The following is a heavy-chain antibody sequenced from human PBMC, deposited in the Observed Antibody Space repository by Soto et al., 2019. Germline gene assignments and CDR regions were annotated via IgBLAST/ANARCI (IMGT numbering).Heavy chain of an antibody. V-gene: IGHV4-59*01. CDR2: VFHSGST. D-gene: IGHD3-10*01. Sequence: SETLSLTCTVSGGSINDFYWNWIRQPPGKGLEWVAYVFHSGSTDYNPSLRSRGTISLDTSKNEVSLKMTSVTAGDTAVYYCAGSSGIFFLNFDSGGQGFLVTVSS. J-gene: IGHJ4*02. CDR3: AGSSGIFFLNFDS. CDR1: GGSINDFY.